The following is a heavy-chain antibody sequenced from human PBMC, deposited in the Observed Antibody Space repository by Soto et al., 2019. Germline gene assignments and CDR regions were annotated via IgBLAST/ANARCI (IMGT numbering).Heavy chain of an antibody. J-gene: IGHJ4*02. D-gene: IGHD4-17*01. Sequence: ETLSLTCTVSGGSSSSSSYYWGWIRQPPGKGLEWIGSIYYSGSTYYNPSLKSRVTISVDTSKNQFSLKLSSVTAADTAVYYCARSMTTVVTLDYWGQGTLVTVSS. CDR2: IYYSGST. CDR1: GGSSSSSSYY. CDR3: ARSMTTVVTLDY. V-gene: IGHV4-39*01.